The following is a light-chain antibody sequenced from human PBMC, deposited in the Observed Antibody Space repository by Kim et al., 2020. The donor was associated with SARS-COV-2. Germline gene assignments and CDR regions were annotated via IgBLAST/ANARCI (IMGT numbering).Light chain of an antibody. CDR3: QHYNTWPYT. CDR2: AAS. Sequence: CVSPGERATRARRASQSMRSNLACYQQKPGQAPRLLIYAASTRATGIPARFSGRGSGTDFTLTISSLQSEDFAVYYCQHYNTWPYTFGQGTKLEI. CDR1: QSMRSN. V-gene: IGKV3-15*01. J-gene: IGKJ2*01.